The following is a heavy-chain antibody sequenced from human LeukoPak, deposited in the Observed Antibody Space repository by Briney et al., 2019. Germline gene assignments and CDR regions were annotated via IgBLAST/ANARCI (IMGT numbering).Heavy chain of an antibody. CDR3: ATPLTGLHY. CDR1: GFTFSIYS. J-gene: IGHJ4*02. D-gene: IGHD1-14*01. Sequence: PGGSLRLSCAASGFTFSIYSMNWVRQAPGKGLEWVSSISSSSSYIYYAGSVKGRFTISRDGAKNMVYLQMNSLRADDTAIYYCATPLTGLHYWGQGTQVIVSS. V-gene: IGHV3-21*04. CDR2: ISSSSSYI.